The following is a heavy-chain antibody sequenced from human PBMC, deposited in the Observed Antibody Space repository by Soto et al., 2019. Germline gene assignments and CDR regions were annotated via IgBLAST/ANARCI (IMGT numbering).Heavy chain of an antibody. J-gene: IGHJ4*02. CDR3: ARESAIVATILDY. V-gene: IGHV4-61*01. D-gene: IGHD5-12*01. Sequence: SETLSLTCTVSGGSVSRGSYYWSWIRQPPGKGLEWIGYIYYSGSTNYNTSLKSRVTISEDTSKNQFSLKLSSVTAADTAVYYCARESAIVATILDYLGQGTLVTVSS. CDR1: GGSVSRGSYY. CDR2: IYYSGST.